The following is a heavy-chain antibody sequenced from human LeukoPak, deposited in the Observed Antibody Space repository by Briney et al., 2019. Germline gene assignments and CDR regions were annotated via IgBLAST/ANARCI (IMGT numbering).Heavy chain of an antibody. CDR1: GHTSTSYG. CDR3: ARAAVAVRSSAFDI. Sequence: ASVKVSCKASGHTSTSYGISWVRQAPGQGLEWMGWVSAYNGNTNYAQKLQGRVTMTTDTSTSTAYMELRSLRSDDTAVYYCARAAVAVRSSAFDIWGQGTMVTVSS. CDR2: VSAYNGNT. D-gene: IGHD6-19*01. V-gene: IGHV1-18*04. J-gene: IGHJ3*02.